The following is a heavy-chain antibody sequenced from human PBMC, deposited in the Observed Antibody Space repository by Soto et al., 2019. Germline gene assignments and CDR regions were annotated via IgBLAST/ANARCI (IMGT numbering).Heavy chain of an antibody. CDR3: ARSPLDPYGSGRSPWFDP. CDR1: GGTFSSYA. CDR2: IIPIFGTA. V-gene: IGHV1-69*06. J-gene: IGHJ5*02. D-gene: IGHD3-10*01. Sequence: SVKVSCKASGGTFSSYAISWVRQAPGQGLEWMGGIIPIFGTANYAQKFRGRVTITADKSTSTAYMELSSLRSEDTAVYYCARSPLDPYGSGRSPWFDPWGQGTLVTVSS.